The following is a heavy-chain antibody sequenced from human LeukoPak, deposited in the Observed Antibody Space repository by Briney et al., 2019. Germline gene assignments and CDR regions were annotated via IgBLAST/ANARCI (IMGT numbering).Heavy chain of an antibody. J-gene: IGHJ4*02. D-gene: IGHD7-27*01. CDR1: GYTFTGYY. CDR3: ARGPHWDPHFDY. Sequence: GASVKVSCKASGYTFTGYYMHWVRQAPGQGLEWMGWINPNSGSTNYAQKFLGRVTMTRDTSISTAYMELSRLRSDDTAVYYCARGPHWDPHFDYWGQGTLVTVSS. CDR2: INPNSGST. V-gene: IGHV1-2*02.